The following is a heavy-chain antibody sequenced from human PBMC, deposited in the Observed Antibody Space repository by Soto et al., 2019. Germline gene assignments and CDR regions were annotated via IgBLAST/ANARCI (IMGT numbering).Heavy chain of an antibody. CDR3: ARGPQSSGWRGKWFDA. Sequence: ASVKVSCKTFGYTFSSFYIHWVRQAPGQGFEWMGIINPGGGSTNHAQKFQGRVTMTRDTSTSTVYMEMSSLRSDDTAVYYCARGPQSSGWRGKWFDAWGQ. D-gene: IGHD6-19*01. CDR1: GYTFSSFY. CDR2: INPGGGST. V-gene: IGHV1-46*01. J-gene: IGHJ5*01.